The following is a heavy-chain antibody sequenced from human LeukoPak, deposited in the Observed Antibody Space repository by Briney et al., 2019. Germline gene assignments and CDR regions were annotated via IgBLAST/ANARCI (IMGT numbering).Heavy chain of an antibody. Sequence: GASVKVSCKASGYTFTSYAMNWVRQAPGQGLEWMGWINTNTGNPTYAQGFTGRFVFSLDTAVSTAYLQISSLKAEDTAVYYCARGYCSSTSCYGGPYWGQGTLVTVSS. V-gene: IGHV7-4-1*02. CDR1: GYTFTSYA. CDR2: INTNTGNP. D-gene: IGHD2-2*01. CDR3: ARGYCSSTSCYGGPY. J-gene: IGHJ4*02.